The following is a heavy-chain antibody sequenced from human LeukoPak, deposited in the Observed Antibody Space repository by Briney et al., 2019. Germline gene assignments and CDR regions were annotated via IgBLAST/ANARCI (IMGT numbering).Heavy chain of an antibody. CDR3: AASRRTITPPWEAFDI. CDR2: IVVGSGNT. Sequence: ASVKVSCKASGFTFTSSAMQWVRQARGQRLEWTGWIVVGSGNTNYAQKFQERVTIIRDMSTSTAYMELSSLRSEDTAVYYCAASRRTITPPWEAFDIWGQGTMVTVSS. V-gene: IGHV1-58*02. J-gene: IGHJ3*02. CDR1: GFTFTSSA. D-gene: IGHD3-3*01.